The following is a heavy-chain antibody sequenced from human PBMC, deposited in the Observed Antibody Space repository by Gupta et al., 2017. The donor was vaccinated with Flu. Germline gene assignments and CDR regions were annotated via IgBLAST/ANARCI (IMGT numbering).Heavy chain of an antibody. CDR3: ARGYCTNGVCYRIKVSSFHLFDP. J-gene: IGHJ5*02. D-gene: IGHD2-8*01. Sequence: QVQLQQWGAGQLKPSETLSLTCAVYGGSFSGYYWNWISHPPGKGLEWIGEINHSGSTNYNPSLKSRVTISVDTSKNQFSLKLSSVTAADTAVYYCARGYCTNGVCYRIKVSSFHLFDPWGQGTLVTVSS. CDR2: INHSGST. CDR1: GGSFSGYY. V-gene: IGHV4-34*01.